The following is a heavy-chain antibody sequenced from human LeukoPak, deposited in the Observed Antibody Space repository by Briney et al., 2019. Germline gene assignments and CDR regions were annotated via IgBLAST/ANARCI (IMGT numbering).Heavy chain of an antibody. CDR1: GFTFSNYA. CDR2: ISGSGGST. CDR3: AKSPAGSSWPSIDY. D-gene: IGHD6-13*01. V-gene: IGHV3-23*01. Sequence: GGSLRLSCAASGFTFSNYAMSWVRQAPGKGLECVSPISGSGGSTYYRDSVKGRFTVSRDNSKNTLYLQMNSLRAEDTAVYYCAKSPAGSSWPSIDYWGQGTLVTVSS. J-gene: IGHJ4*02.